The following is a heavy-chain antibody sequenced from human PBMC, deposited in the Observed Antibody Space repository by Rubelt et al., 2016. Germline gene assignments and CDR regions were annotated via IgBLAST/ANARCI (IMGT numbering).Heavy chain of an antibody. CDR2: IKYDASAT. CDR1: GFAVSSNY. D-gene: IGHD1-7*01. CDR3: ASGGTDGWDFDY. V-gene: IGHV3-7*01. Sequence: EVQVVESGGGLVQPGGSLRLSCAASGFAVSSNYMSWVRQAPARGLEWVANIKYDASATSYGASVKGRFTISRDNAKNSVYLQMNSLRDEDMGVYHCASGGTDGWDFDYWGQGTLVTVSS. J-gene: IGHJ4*02.